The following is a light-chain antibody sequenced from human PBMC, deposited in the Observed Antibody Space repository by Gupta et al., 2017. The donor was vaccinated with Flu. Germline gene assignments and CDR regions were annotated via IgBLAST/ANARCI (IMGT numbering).Light chain of an antibody. V-gene: IGLV2-14*01. CDR1: ASDIGKYNY. Sequence: QSALTQPASVSGSPGQSITLSCTGTASDIGKYNYVSWYQRQPGRAPRLIIFEINSRPAGISSRFSGSKSGASASLTISGLQPDDEGDYFCASYTFDTPYVFGTGTTVTV. CDR3: ASYTFDTPYV. CDR2: EIN. J-gene: IGLJ1*01.